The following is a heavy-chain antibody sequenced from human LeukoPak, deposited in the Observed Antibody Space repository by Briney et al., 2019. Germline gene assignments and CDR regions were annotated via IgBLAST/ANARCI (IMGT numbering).Heavy chain of an antibody. CDR1: GFTFSAYG. CDR3: VKDGHCTHTSCYYFDC. Sequence: GGSLRLSCAASGFTFSAYGMHWVRQAPGKGLEWVAFIHYDGTITYYADSVKGRFTISRDSSKNTLFLQMNSLGAEDMAVYYCVKDGHCTHTSCYYFDCWGQGTLVTVSS. CDR2: IHYDGTIT. V-gene: IGHV3-30*02. D-gene: IGHD2-2*01. J-gene: IGHJ4*02.